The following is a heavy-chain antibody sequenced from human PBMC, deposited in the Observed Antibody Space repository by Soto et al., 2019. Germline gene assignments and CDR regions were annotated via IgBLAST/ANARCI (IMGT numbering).Heavy chain of an antibody. D-gene: IGHD2-8*01. J-gene: IGHJ4*02. Sequence: PGGSLRLSCAASGFTFSSHEMNWVRQAPGKGLEWISYISGSGVTTYYADSVRGRFIVSRDNAQESLFLQMNSLRVEDTAIYYCARGGVYWGQGTLGTVSS. CDR2: ISGSGVTT. CDR3: ARGGVY. V-gene: IGHV3-48*03. CDR1: GFTFSSHE.